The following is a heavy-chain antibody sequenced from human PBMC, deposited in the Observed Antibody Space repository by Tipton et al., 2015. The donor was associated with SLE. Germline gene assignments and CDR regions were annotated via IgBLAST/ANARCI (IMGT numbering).Heavy chain of an antibody. D-gene: IGHD2-2*01. Sequence: TLSLTCTVSRYSITTGYYWGWIRQPPGKGLEWIGSIYHSGSTYYNPSLKSRVTISVDTSKNQFSLKLSSVTAADTAVYYCARATNAEGVFDYWGQGTLVTVSS. CDR1: RYSITTGYY. CDR2: IYHSGST. J-gene: IGHJ4*02. V-gene: IGHV4-38-2*02. CDR3: ARATNAEGVFDY.